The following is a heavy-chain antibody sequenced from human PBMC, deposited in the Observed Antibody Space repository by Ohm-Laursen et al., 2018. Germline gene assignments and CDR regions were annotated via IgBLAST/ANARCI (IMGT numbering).Heavy chain of an antibody. Sequence: SDTLSLTCTVSGGSISSYYWTWIRQPPGKGLEWIGYIYYSGSTNYNPSLKSRVTISVDTSKNQFSLKLSSVTAADTAVYYCARGVGYYYYFDYWGQGTLVTVSS. D-gene: IGHD3-22*01. J-gene: IGHJ4*02. V-gene: IGHV4-59*07. CDR3: ARGVGYYYYFDY. CDR1: GGSISSYY. CDR2: IYYSGST.